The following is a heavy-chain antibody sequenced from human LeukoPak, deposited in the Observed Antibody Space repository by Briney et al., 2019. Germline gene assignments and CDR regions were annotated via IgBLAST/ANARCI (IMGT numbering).Heavy chain of an antibody. D-gene: IGHD6-19*01. J-gene: IGHJ3*02. V-gene: IGHV3-23*01. CDR3: AKDRSWIAVYDAFDI. CDR1: GFTFSDYY. CDR2: ISGSGGST. Sequence: GGSLRLSCAASGFTFSDYYMSWVRQAPGKGLEWVSAISGSGGSTYYADSVKGRFTISRDNSKNTLYLQMNSLRAEDTAVYYCAKDRSWIAVYDAFDIWGQGTMVTVSS.